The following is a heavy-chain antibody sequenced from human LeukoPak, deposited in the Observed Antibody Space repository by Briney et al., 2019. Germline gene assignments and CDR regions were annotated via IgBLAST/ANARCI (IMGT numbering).Heavy chain of an antibody. CDR2: INYSGST. CDR1: GGSISSGGYY. CDR3: ARGLTAMVDY. Sequence: NPSQTLSLTCTVSGGSISSGGYYWSWIRQHPGKGLEWIGYINYSGSTYYNPSLKSRVTISVDTSKNQFSLKLSSVIAADTAVYYCARGLTAMVDYWGQGTLVTVSS. J-gene: IGHJ4*02. V-gene: IGHV4-31*03. D-gene: IGHD5-18*01.